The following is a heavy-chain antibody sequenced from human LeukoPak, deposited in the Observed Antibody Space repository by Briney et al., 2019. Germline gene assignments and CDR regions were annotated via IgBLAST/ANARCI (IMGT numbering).Heavy chain of an antibody. J-gene: IGHJ4*02. CDR3: AKDDAWLQYGN. CDR1: GFTFSSYW. Sequence: GGSLRLSCAASGFTFSSYWMHWVRQAPGKGLVWVSRINSDGSSTSYADSVKGRFTISRDNSKGTVYLQMNSLRPEDTAVYYCAKDDAWLQYGNWGRGTLVTVSS. V-gene: IGHV3-74*01. D-gene: IGHD5-24*01. CDR2: INSDGSST.